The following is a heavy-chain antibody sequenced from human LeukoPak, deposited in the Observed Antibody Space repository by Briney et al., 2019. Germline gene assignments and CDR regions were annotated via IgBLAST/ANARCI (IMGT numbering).Heavy chain of an antibody. CDR2: IKSKADGGTT. CDR1: GFTFSNAW. CDR3: TTSPVGATKLGY. D-gene: IGHD1-26*01. Sequence: PGGSLRLSCAASGFTFSNAWMSWVRQAPGKGLEWVGRIKSKADGGTTDYAAPVKGRFTISRDDSKNTLYLQMNSLKTEDTAVYYCTTSPVGATKLGYWGQGTLVTVSS. J-gene: IGHJ4*02. V-gene: IGHV3-15*01.